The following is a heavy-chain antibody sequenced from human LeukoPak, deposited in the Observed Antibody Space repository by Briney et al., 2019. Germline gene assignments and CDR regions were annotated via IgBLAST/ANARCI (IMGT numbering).Heavy chain of an antibody. Sequence: GSLRLSCTASGFSFGDYAMSWVRQAPGKGLEWIGEINHSGSTNYNPSLKSRVAISIDTSKNQFSLILSSVTAADTAVYYCARGLSDVYWGQGTLVTVSS. J-gene: IGHJ4*02. CDR3: ARGLSDVY. CDR1: GFSFGDYA. CDR2: INHSGST. V-gene: IGHV4-34*01.